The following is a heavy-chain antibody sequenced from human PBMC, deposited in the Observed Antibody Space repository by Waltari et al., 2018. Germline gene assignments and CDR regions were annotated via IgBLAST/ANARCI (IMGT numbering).Heavy chain of an antibody. J-gene: IGHJ4*02. V-gene: IGHV3-74*01. D-gene: IGHD3-16*01. CDR2: INSDGSTT. CDR3: ASYVMIKE. Sequence: EVQLVESGGGLVQPGGSLRLSCAASGFTFSSHWMQWVRQAPGKGLVWVSRINSDGSTTNYADSVKGRFTISRDNAKNTLYLQMNSLRAEDTAVYYCASYVMIKEWGQGTLVTVSS. CDR1: GFTFSSHW.